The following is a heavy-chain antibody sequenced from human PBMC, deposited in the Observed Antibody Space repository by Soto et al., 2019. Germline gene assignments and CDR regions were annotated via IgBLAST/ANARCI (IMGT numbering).Heavy chain of an antibody. CDR1: GFTFSNAW. Sequence: PGGSLRLSCAASGFTFSNAWMSWVRQAPGKGLEWVGRIKSKTDGGTTDYAAPVKGRFTISRDDSKNTLYLQMNSLKTEDTAVYYCTTEVGVLLWFGESMYYFDYWGQGTLVTVSS. CDR3: TTEVGVLLWFGESMYYFDY. D-gene: IGHD3-10*01. V-gene: IGHV3-15*01. J-gene: IGHJ4*02. CDR2: IKSKTDGGTT.